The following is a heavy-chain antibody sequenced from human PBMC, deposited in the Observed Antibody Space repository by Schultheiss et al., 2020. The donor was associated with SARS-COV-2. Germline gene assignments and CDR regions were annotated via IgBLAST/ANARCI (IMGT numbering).Heavy chain of an antibody. CDR3: ARLMYNWNYAGDY. CDR2: IYHTGST. V-gene: IGHV4-59*08. D-gene: IGHD1-7*01. CDR1: GGSISTYY. Sequence: SETLSLTCTVSGGSISTYYWSWIRQPPGKGLEWIGSIYHTGSTYYNPSLKSRVTISVDTSKNQFSLKLSSVTAADTAVYYCARLMYNWNYAGDYWGQGTLVTVSS. J-gene: IGHJ4*02.